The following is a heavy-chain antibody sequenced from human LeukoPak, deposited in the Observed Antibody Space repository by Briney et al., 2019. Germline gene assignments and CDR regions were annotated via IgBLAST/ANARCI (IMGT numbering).Heavy chain of an antibody. CDR2: INHSGST. CDR1: GGSFSGYY. J-gene: IGHJ1*01. D-gene: IGHD6-19*01. Sequence: PSETLSLTCAVYGGSFSGYYWSWIRQPPGKGLEWIGEINHSGSTNYNPSLKSRVTISVDTSKNQFSLKLSSVTAADTAVYYCARPSGYSSGWFYPSYFQHWGQGTLVTVSS. CDR3: ARPSGYSSGWFYPSYFQH. V-gene: IGHV4-34*01.